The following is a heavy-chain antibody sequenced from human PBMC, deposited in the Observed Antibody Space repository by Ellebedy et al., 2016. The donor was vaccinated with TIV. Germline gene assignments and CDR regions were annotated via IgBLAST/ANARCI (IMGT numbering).Heavy chain of an antibody. Sequence: GGSLRLSCTASGFTFSTYWMNWVRQAPGKGLEWVANIKQDGTEENYVDSVRGRFTISRDNAKKSVSLQMSSLRGDDTAVHYCARGLSDYGDIKLDYWGQGALVTVSS. CDR3: ARGLSDYGDIKLDY. CDR2: IKQDGTEE. CDR1: GFTFSTYW. V-gene: IGHV3-7*03. D-gene: IGHD4-17*01. J-gene: IGHJ4*02.